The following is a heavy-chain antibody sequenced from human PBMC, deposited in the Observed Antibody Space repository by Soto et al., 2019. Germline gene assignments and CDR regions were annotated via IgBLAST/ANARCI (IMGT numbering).Heavy chain of an antibody. J-gene: IGHJ4*02. V-gene: IGHV3-7*01. CDR3: AVSYGDYEGGYFDY. Sequence: EVQLVEYGGGLVQPGGSLRLSCAASGFTFSSYWMSWVRQAPGKGLEWVANIKQDGSEKYYVDSVKGRFTISRDNAKNSLYLQMNSLRAEDTAVYYCAVSYGDYEGGYFDYCGQGTLVTVSS. D-gene: IGHD4-17*01. CDR1: GFTFSSYW. CDR2: IKQDGSEK.